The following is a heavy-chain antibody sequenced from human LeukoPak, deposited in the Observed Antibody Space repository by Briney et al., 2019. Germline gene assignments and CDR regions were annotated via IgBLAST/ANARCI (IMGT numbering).Heavy chain of an antibody. CDR2: IYYSGST. CDR3: ARTLLGRLFDY. D-gene: IGHD2-8*02. CDR1: GGPIKSYY. J-gene: IGHJ4*02. Sequence: SETLSLTCNVSGGPIKSYYWSWIGQSPGEGLQWIGYIYYSGSTRYNPSLESRVTISVDTSKNQFSLHLTSVTAADTAVYYCARTLLGRLFDYWGQGTLVTVSS. V-gene: IGHV4-59*08.